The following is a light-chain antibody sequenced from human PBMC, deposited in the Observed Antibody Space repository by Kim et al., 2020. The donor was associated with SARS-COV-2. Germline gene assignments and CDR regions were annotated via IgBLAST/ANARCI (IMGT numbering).Light chain of an antibody. CDR3: QAWDSSTAV. CDR2: QDV. V-gene: IGLV3-1*01. Sequence: SYELTQPPSVSVSPGQTASITCSGDKLGDKYACWYQQKPGQSPVLVIYQDVKRPSGIPERFSGSNSGNTATLTISGTQAMDEADYYCQAWDSSTAVFGGETEQTVL. CDR1: KLGDKY. J-gene: IGLJ3*02.